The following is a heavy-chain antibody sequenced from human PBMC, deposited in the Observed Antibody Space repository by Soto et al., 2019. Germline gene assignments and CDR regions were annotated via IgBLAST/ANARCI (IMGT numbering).Heavy chain of an antibody. CDR3: ARDGGIAAAVFSPLHYMDV. D-gene: IGHD6-13*01. Sequence: QVQLVESGGGVVQPGRSLRLSCAASGFTFSSYGMHWVRQAPGKGLEWVAVIWYDGSNKYYADSVKGRFTISRDNSKNTLYLQMNSLRAEDTAVYYCARDGGIAAAVFSPLHYMDVWGKGTTVTVSS. CDR2: IWYDGSNK. CDR1: GFTFSSYG. V-gene: IGHV3-33*01. J-gene: IGHJ6*03.